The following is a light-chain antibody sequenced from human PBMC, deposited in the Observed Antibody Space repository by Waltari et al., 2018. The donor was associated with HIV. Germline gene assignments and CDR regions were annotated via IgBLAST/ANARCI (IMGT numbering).Light chain of an antibody. CDR3: SSYTSSSTLWV. CDR2: DVS. J-gene: IGLJ3*02. V-gene: IGLV2-14*01. Sequence: QSALTQPASVSGSPGQSITISCTGTSSDVGGYNYVSWYQQHPGKAPKLMIYDVSNRSAWVSNRFSCSKSGNTAALTISGLQAEVEADYYCSSYTSSSTLWVFGGGTKLTVL. CDR1: SSDVGGYNY.